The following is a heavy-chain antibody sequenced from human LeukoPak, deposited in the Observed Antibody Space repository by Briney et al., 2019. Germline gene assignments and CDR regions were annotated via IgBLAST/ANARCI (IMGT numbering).Heavy chain of an antibody. D-gene: IGHD4-17*01. CDR1: GVSISSHY. V-gene: IGHV4-59*11. J-gene: IGHJ5*02. CDR3: ARGGTTVTPGLLWFDP. CDR2: IYYSGST. Sequence: PSETLSLTCSASGVSISSHYWSWVRQPPGKGLEWVGDIYYSGSTKYNPSLKRRVTISVDTSKNQSSLKLSSVTAADTAVYYCARGGTTVTPGLLWFDPWGQGTLVTVSS.